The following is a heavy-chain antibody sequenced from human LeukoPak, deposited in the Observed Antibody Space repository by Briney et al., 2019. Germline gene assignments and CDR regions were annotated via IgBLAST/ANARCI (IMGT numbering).Heavy chain of an antibody. J-gene: IGHJ3*02. Sequence: GGSLRLSCAASGFTFSSYSMNWVRQAPGKGLEWVSGISWNSGSIGYADSVKGRFTISRDNAKNSLYLQMNSLRAEDTALYYCAKDVMITFGGVIAITPAAFDIWGQGTMVTVSS. CDR3: AKDVMITFGGVIAITPAAFDI. CDR1: GFTFSSYS. D-gene: IGHD3-16*02. V-gene: IGHV3-9*01. CDR2: ISWNSGSI.